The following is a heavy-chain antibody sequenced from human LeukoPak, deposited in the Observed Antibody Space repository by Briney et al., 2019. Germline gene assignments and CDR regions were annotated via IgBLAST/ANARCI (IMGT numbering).Heavy chain of an antibody. CDR3: ARDHDYEAMFGNWFDP. Sequence: ASVKVSCKASGYTFTSYGISWVRQAPGQGLEWMGWISAYNGNTNYAQKLQGGVTMTTDTSTSTAYMELSSLRSEDTAVYYCARDHDYEAMFGNWFDPWGQGTLVTVSS. CDR2: ISAYNGNT. J-gene: IGHJ5*02. V-gene: IGHV1-18*01. CDR1: GYTFTSYG. D-gene: IGHD3-10*02.